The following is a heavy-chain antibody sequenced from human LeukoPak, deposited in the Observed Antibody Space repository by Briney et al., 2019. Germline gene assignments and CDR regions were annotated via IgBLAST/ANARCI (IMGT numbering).Heavy chain of an antibody. D-gene: IGHD6-13*01. CDR1: GGSISSGGYS. CDR3: ASVAIAAADSKFDY. J-gene: IGHJ4*02. CDR2: IYYSGST. V-gene: IGHV4-30-4*07. Sequence: SETLSLTCTVSGGSISSGGYSWSWIRQPPGKGLEWIGYIYYSGSTYYNPSLKSRVTISVDTSKNQFSLKLSSVTAADTAVYYCASVAIAAADSKFDYWGQGTLVTVSS.